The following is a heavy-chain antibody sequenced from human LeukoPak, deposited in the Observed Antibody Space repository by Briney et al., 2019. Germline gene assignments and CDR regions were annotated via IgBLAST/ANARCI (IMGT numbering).Heavy chain of an antibody. CDR2: VYYTGRT. V-gene: IGHV4-59*08. CDR3: AKVEYYGSGSYL. CDR1: GGSISGSY. D-gene: IGHD3-10*01. J-gene: IGHJ4*02. Sequence: SETLSLTCTVSGGSISGSYWDWIRQSPGKGLEWLGYVYYTGRTNYNPSLKSRLTMSVDTSTNQFSLRLSSVTAADTAVYYCAKVEYYGSGSYLWGQGTLVTVSS.